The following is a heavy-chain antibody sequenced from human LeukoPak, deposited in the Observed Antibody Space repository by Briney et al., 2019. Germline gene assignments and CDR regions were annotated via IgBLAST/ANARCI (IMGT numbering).Heavy chain of an antibody. D-gene: IGHD6-6*01. CDR3: AKAGVAARQRAFYFDY. J-gene: IGHJ4*02. CDR1: GFPFSSYA. Sequence: GGPLKLSCAASGFPFSSYAMSWVRQAPGKGREWVSAISGSGGSAYYADSVKGRFTISRDNSKNTLYLQMNSLRAEDTAVYYCAKAGVAARQRAFYFDYWGQGTLVTVSS. V-gene: IGHV3-23*01. CDR2: ISGSGGSA.